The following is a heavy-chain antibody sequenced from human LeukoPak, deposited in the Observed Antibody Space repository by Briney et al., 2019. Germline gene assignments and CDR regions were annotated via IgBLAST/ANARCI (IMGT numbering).Heavy chain of an antibody. CDR2: INHSGST. J-gene: IGHJ5*02. V-gene: IGHV4-34*01. Sequence: PPETLSLTCAVYGGSFSGYYWSWIRQPPGKGLEWIGEINHSGSTNYNPSLKSRVTISVDTSKNQFSLKLSSVTAADTAVYYCARLSAPRYSSSWYAKGWFDPWGQGTLVTVSS. D-gene: IGHD6-13*01. CDR3: ARLSAPRYSSSWYAKGWFDP. CDR1: GGSFSGYY.